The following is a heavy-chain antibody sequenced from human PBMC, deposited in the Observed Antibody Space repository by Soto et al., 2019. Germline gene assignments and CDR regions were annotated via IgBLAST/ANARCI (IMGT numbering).Heavy chain of an antibody. CDR2: IVVGSGNT. V-gene: IGHV1-58*02. J-gene: IGHJ5*02. CDR3: ARYLAPTAPYNWLEP. Sequence: QIQLVQFGPEVKKPGTPVKVSCKASGFTFSSSGIHWVRQARGQRLEWIGWIVVGSGNTNYAQKFQERVTITRDVSTNTAYRELTRLRSEDTAVYYCARYLAPTAPYNWLEPWGQGTLVTVSP. D-gene: IGHD3-9*01. CDR1: GFTFSSSG.